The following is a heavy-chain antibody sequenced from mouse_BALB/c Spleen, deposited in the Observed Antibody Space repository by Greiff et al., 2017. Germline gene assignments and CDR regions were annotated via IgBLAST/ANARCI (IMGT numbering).Heavy chain of an antibody. J-gene: IGHJ3*01. V-gene: IGHV1-9*01. CDR1: GYTFSSYW. Sequence: QVQLQQSGAELMKPGASVKISCKATGYTFSSYWIEWVKQRPGHGLEWIGEILPGSGSTNYNEKFKGKATFTADTSSNTAYMQLSSLTSEDAAVYYCARRGGSFAYWGQGTLVTVSA. CDR2: ILPGSGST. CDR3: ARRGGSFAY.